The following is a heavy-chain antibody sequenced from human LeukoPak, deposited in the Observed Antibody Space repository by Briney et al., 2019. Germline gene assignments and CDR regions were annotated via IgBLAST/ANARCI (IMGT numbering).Heavy chain of an antibody. Sequence: GGSLRLSCAASGFTFSSYAMSWVRQAPGKGLEWVSTISGSGGSTDYAEAVKGRFTISRDNSKNTLYLQMNSLRAEDTAVYYCAKEQQLWLLGYFDYWGQGALVTVSS. CDR3: AKEQQLWLLGYFDY. CDR2: ISGSGGST. CDR1: GFTFSSYA. J-gene: IGHJ4*02. V-gene: IGHV3-23*01. D-gene: IGHD5-18*01.